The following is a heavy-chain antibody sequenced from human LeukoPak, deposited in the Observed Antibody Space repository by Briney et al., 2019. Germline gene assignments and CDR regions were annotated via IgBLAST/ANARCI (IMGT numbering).Heavy chain of an antibody. D-gene: IGHD1-26*01. CDR3: TTDGPMGATRFYYFDY. J-gene: IGHJ4*02. CDR1: GFTFSNAW. V-gene: IGHV3-15*01. CDR2: IKSKTDGGTT. Sequence: GSLRLSCAASGFTFSNAWMSWVRQAPGKGLEWVGRIKSKTDGGTTDYAAPVKGRFTISRDDSKNTLYLQMNSLKTEDTAVYYCTTDGPMGATRFYYFDYWGQGTLVTVS.